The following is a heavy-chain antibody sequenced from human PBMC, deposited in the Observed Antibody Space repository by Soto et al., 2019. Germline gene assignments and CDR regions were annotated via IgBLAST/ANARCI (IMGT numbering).Heavy chain of an antibody. CDR1: GFTVTELS. V-gene: IGHV1-24*01. Sequence: ASVKVSCKVSGFTVTELSIHWVRQTPGKGLEWMGGFDPEDGEKVYAQKFQDRVTMTEDTSTNTAYMELSSLRSDDTAVYYCAKGNDWFGPWGQGTLVTVSS. CDR3: AKGNDWFGP. CDR2: FDPEDGEK. J-gene: IGHJ5*02.